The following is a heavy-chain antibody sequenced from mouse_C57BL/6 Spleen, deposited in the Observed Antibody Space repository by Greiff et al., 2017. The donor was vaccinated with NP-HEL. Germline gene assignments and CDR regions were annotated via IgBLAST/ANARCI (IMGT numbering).Heavy chain of an antibody. V-gene: IGHV8-12*01. Sequence: QVQLKESGPGILQSSQTLSLTCSFSGFSLSTSGMGVSWIRQPSGKGLEWLAHIYWDDDKRYNPSLQSRLTISKDTSRNQVFLKITSVDTADTATYYGARTVGDYDVSFDYWGQGTTLTVSS. CDR2: IYWDDDK. CDR1: GFSLSTSGMG. D-gene: IGHD2-4*01. J-gene: IGHJ2*01. CDR3: ARTVGDYDVSFDY.